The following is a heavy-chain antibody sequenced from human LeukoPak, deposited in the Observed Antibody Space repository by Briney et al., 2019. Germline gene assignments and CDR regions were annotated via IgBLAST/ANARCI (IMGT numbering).Heavy chain of an antibody. Sequence: SETLSLTCTVSGGSISSYYWSWIRQPPGKGLEWIGRIYNSGSTNYSPSLKSRVTISVDTSKNQFSLKLSSVSAADTAVYYCAVNYYGSGSYGRGLYYFDYWGQGTLVTVSS. CDR1: GGSISSYY. V-gene: IGHV4-59*12. CDR2: IYNSGST. CDR3: AVNYYGSGSYGRGLYYFDY. D-gene: IGHD3-10*01. J-gene: IGHJ4*02.